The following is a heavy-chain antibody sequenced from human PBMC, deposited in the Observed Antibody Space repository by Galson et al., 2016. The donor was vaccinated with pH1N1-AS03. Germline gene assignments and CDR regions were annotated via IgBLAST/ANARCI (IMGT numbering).Heavy chain of an antibody. J-gene: IGHJ3*02. CDR3: ATSLNSGRNSYRPTDAFDI. D-gene: IGHD1-26*01. CDR2: ISLSGST. V-gene: IGHV4-61*02. CDR1: GGSISGTSYY. Sequence: TLSLTCTVSGGSISGTSYYWSWIRQPAGKGLEWIGRISLSGSTNYNPSLTSRVSLSVDASKNQLSLELNSVTAADTAVDYCATSLNSGRNSYRPTDAFDIWGQGTMVIVSS.